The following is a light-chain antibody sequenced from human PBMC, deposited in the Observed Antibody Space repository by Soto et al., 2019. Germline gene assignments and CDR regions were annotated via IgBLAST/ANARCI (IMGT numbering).Light chain of an antibody. CDR3: CSYAGSSTYV. V-gene: IGLV2-23*01. Sequence: QSVLTQPASVSGSPGQSITISCTGTSSDVGSYNLVSWFQQHPGKAPKLMIYEGNKRPPGVSTRFSGSKSGNTASLTISGLQAEDEADYYCCSYAGSSTYVFGTGTKVT. CDR2: EGN. J-gene: IGLJ1*01. CDR1: SSDVGSYNL.